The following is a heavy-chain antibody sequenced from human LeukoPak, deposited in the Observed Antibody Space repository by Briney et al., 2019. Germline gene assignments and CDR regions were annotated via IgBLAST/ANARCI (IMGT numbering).Heavy chain of an antibody. CDR2: ISSSGSTI. D-gene: IGHD4/OR15-4a*01. Sequence: GGSVRLSCAASGFTFSDYYMSWIRQAPGKGLEWVSYISSSGSTIYYADSVKGRFTISRDNAKNSLYLQMNSLRADDTAVHYCARDTLGEGEDANYAVYYFDYWGQGTVVTVSS. V-gene: IGHV3-11*04. CDR3: ARDTLGEGEDANYAVYYFDY. J-gene: IGHJ4*02. CDR1: GFTFSDYY.